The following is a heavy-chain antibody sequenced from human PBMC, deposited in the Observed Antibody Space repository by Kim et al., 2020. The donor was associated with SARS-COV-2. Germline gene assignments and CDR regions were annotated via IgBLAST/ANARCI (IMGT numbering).Heavy chain of an antibody. CDR1: GGSISSGGYY. Sequence: SETLSLTCTVSGGSISSGGYYWSWIRQHPGKGLEWIGYIYYSGSTYYNPSLKSRVTISVDTSKNQFSLKLSSVTAADTAVYYCAREGYYGSGSYEGDYYYYYGMDGWGQGTTVTVSS. J-gene: IGHJ6*02. CDR3: AREGYYGSGSYEGDYYYYYGMDG. CDR2: IYYSGST. V-gene: IGHV4-31*03. D-gene: IGHD3-10*01.